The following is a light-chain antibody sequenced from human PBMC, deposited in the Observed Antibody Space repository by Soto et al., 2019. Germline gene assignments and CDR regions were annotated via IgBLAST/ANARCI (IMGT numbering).Light chain of an antibody. CDR1: QTIGKY. J-gene: IGKJ3*01. V-gene: IGKV1-39*01. Sequence: DIQMTQSPPSLSATVGDRVTITCRASQTIGKYLNWYQQQPGKVPKLLIYDASYLQSGVPSRFSGSESGTDFTLNISDLRPEDFATYYCQQSFSIPLTFGPGTKVDIK. CDR3: QQSFSIPLT. CDR2: DAS.